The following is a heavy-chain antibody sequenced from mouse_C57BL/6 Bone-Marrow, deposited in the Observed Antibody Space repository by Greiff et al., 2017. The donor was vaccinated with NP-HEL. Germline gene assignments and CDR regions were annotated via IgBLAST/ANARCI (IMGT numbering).Heavy chain of an antibody. Sequence: QVQLKESGPGLVQPSQSLSITCTVSGFSLTSYGVHWVRQSPGKGLEWLGVIWSGGSTDYNAAFISRLSISKDNSKSQVFFKMNSLQADDTAIYYCAGHYYGNYYAMDYWGQGTSVTVSS. CDR2: IWSGGST. CDR1: GFSLTSYG. J-gene: IGHJ4*01. V-gene: IGHV2-2*01. D-gene: IGHD1-1*01. CDR3: AGHYYGNYYAMDY.